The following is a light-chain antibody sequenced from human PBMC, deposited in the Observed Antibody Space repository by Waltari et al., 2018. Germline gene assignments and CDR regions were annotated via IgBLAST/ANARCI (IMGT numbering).Light chain of an antibody. CDR2: GAS. J-gene: IGKJ4*01. Sequence: EIVMTQSPATLSVSPGERATLSCRASQSVSNNLAWYQQKPGQGPRLLIYGASTRATGIPDRFSGSGSGTEFTLTISSLHSEDFAVYYCQQYNNRPPVTFGGGTKVEI. V-gene: IGKV3-15*01. CDR3: QQYNNRPPVT. CDR1: QSVSNN.